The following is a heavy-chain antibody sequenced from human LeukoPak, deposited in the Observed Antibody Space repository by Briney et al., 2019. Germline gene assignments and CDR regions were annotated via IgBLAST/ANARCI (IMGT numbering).Heavy chain of an antibody. J-gene: IGHJ6*02. CDR2: IKGDGSAI. D-gene: IGHD3-3*01. V-gene: IGHV3-7*03. CDR3: ARGGDFWSGKGMDV. CDR1: GFTFSNYW. Sequence: PGGSLRLSCTASGFTFSNYWMTWVRQAPGKGLEWVANIKGDGSAIYYVDSVKGRFSISRDNAKNSLYLQMNSLRAEDTAVYYCARGGDFWSGKGMDVWGQGTTVTVSS.